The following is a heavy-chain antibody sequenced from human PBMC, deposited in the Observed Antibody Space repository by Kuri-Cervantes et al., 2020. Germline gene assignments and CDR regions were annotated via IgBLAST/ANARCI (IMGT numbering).Heavy chain of an antibody. V-gene: IGHV3-48*01. CDR1: GVTFNIFG. CDR3: VRDDKWAFDI. D-gene: IGHD1-26*01. J-gene: IGHJ3*02. Sequence: GGSLRLSCAASGVTFNIFGWNWVRQAPGKGLEWVSHIGISNSETYYADSVKGRFTTSRDNAKNSVSLQMKSLRAEDTSLYYCVRDDKWAFDIWGQGTMVTVSS. CDR2: IGISNSET.